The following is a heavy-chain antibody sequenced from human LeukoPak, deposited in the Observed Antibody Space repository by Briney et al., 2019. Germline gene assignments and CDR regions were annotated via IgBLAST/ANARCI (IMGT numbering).Heavy chain of an antibody. V-gene: IGHV1-2*02. J-gene: IGHJ4*02. CDR3: ARDKGGATTQDY. CDR2: INPGSGVT. Sequence: ASVKVSCKASGYIFTGHYMHWVRQAPGQGLEWMGWINPGSGVTSYAQNFQGRVTMTRDTSISTAYMELSGLRSDDTAVFYCARDKGGATTQDYWGQGTLVTVSS. D-gene: IGHD1-26*01. CDR1: GYIFTGHY.